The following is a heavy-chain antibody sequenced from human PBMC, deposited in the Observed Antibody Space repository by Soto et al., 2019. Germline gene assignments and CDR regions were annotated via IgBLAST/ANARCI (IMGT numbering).Heavy chain of an antibody. Sequence: GGSLRLSCAASGFTFSSYWMSWVRQAPGKGLEWVANIKQDGSEKYYVDSVKGRFTISRDNAKNSLYLQMNSLRAEDTAVYYCASLSQYYDILTGYHYYYYYMDVWGKGTTVTVSS. CDR3: ASLSQYYDILTGYHYYYYYMDV. CDR1: GFTFSSYW. CDR2: IKQDGSEK. D-gene: IGHD3-9*01. V-gene: IGHV3-7*01. J-gene: IGHJ6*03.